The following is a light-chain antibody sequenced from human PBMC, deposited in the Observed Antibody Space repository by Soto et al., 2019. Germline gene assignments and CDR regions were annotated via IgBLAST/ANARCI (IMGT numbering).Light chain of an antibody. J-gene: IGKJ2*01. V-gene: IGKV3-20*01. CDR2: GES. CDR1: QSVSSSSY. Sequence: EIVLTQSPGTLSLSPGERATLSCRASQSVSSSSYLAWYQQKPGQAPRLLIYGESSRATGIPDRFSGSGSATDFTLTSSRLQPQDFAGYYCRQYGSSPSYTFGQGTKLEIK. CDR3: RQYGSSPSYT.